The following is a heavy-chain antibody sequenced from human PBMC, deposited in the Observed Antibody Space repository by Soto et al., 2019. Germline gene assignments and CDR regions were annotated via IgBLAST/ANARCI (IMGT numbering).Heavy chain of an antibody. CDR3: AKDGGSSRPWHWYFDL. V-gene: IGHV3-43*01. CDR1: GFTFDDYT. D-gene: IGHD3-16*01. J-gene: IGHJ2*01. Sequence: GGSLRLSCAASGFTFDDYTMHWVRQAPGKGLEWVSLISWDGGSTYYADSVKGRFTISRDNSKNSLYLQMNSLRTEDTALYYCAKDGGSSRPWHWYFDLWGRGTLVTVSS. CDR2: ISWDGGST.